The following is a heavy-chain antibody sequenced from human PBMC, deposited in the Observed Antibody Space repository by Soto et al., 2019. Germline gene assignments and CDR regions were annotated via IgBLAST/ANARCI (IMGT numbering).Heavy chain of an antibody. CDR1: GFTFSSYS. CDR2: ISSSSSTI. D-gene: IGHD3-10*01. Sequence: EVQLVESGGGLVQPGGSLRLSCAASGFTFSSYSMNWVRQAPGKGLEWVSYISSSSSTIYYADSVKGRFTISRDNAKNSLYLQMNSLRDEETAVYYCARERELGYYYYGMDVWGQGTTVTVSS. CDR3: ARERELGYYYYGMDV. V-gene: IGHV3-48*02. J-gene: IGHJ6*02.